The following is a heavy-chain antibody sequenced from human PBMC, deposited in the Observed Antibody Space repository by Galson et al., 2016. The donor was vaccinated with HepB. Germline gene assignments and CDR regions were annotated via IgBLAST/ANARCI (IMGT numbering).Heavy chain of an antibody. CDR3: ARKVGDGC. Sequence: SLRLSCAASGITVSNHYMAWVRQAPGKGLEWVSVIYSGGGIWYADSVKGRLTISRDSSKNTVYLQMNSLRAEDTALYHCARKVGDGCWGQGTLVTVSS. CDR2: IYSGGGI. J-gene: IGHJ4*02. D-gene: IGHD3-10*01. V-gene: IGHV3-53*01. CDR1: GITVSNHY.